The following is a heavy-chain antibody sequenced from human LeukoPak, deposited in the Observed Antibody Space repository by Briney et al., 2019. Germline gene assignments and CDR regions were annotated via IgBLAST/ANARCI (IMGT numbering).Heavy chain of an antibody. CDR2: ISAYNGNT. Sequence: GASVKVSCKASGYTFTSYGISWVRQAPGQGLEWMGWISAYNGNTNYAQKLQGRVTMTTDTSTSTAYMELRSLRSDDTAVYYCARLGYYDFWSGYYRTRWYFDYWGQGTLVTVSS. J-gene: IGHJ4*02. CDR1: GYTFTSYG. CDR3: ARLGYYDFWSGYYRTRWYFDY. D-gene: IGHD3-3*01. V-gene: IGHV1-18*01.